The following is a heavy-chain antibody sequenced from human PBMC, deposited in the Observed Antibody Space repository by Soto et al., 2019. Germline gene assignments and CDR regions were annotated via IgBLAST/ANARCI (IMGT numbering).Heavy chain of an antibody. J-gene: IGHJ6*02. CDR1: GFTFDDYA. D-gene: IGHD3-3*01. V-gene: IGHV3-9*01. CDR2: ISWNSGSI. CDR3: AEVRVRGYYYYGMDV. Sequence: PGGSLRLSCAASGFTFDDYAIHWVRQAPGKGLEWVSGISWNSGSIGYADSVKGRFTISRNNAKNSLYLQMNSLRAEDTALYYCAEVRVRGYYYYGMDVSGQGTTVTVSS.